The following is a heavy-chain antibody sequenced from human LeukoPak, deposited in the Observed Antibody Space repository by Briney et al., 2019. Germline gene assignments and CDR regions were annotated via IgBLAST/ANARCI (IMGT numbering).Heavy chain of an antibody. Sequence: KTSETLSLTCAVYGGSLSGSYWSWIRQPPGKGLEWIAEINHSGSANYNPSLKSRVTLSIDKSKNQFSLNLNSATAADTAVYYCARARRDSGFYKLDYWGQGTLVTVSS. CDR2: INHSGSA. V-gene: IGHV4-34*01. J-gene: IGHJ4*02. CDR1: GGSLSGSY. D-gene: IGHD3-3*01. CDR3: ARARRDSGFYKLDY.